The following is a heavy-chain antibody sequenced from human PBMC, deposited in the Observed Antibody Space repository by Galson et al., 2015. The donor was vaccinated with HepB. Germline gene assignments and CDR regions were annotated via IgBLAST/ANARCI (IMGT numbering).Heavy chain of an antibody. J-gene: IGHJ6*02. V-gene: IGHV3-7*01. Sequence: SLRLSCAASGFTFGSYWMSWVRQTPEKGLEWVANIKSDGSEKYYVDSVKGRFTISRDNAKNSLYLQMNSLRAEDTAAYHCTRDPAAGPRYYYGMDVWGLGTTVTVSS. D-gene: IGHD6-13*01. CDR2: IKSDGSEK. CDR1: GFTFGSYW. CDR3: TRDPAAGPRYYYGMDV.